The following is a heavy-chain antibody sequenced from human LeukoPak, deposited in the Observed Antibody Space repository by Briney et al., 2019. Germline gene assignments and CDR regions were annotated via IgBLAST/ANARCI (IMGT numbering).Heavy chain of an antibody. J-gene: IGHJ6*03. Sequence: PGGSLRLSCAASGFTFSSYGMHWVRQAPGKGLEWVAFIRYDGSNKYYADSVKGRFTISRDNSKNTLYLQMNSLRAEDTAVYYCAKDRAAAGPKYYYYYMEVWGKGTTVTISS. CDR3: AKDRAAAGPKYYYYYMEV. CDR2: IRYDGSNK. CDR1: GFTFSSYG. D-gene: IGHD6-13*01. V-gene: IGHV3-30*02.